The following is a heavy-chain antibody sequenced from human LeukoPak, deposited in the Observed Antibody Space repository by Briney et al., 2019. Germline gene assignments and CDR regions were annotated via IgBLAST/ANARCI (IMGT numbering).Heavy chain of an antibody. CDR2: ITWNSGSI. CDR3: SGSYLYYYYGMDV. CDR1: GFTFDDYA. Sequence: PGGSLRLSCAASGFTFDDYAMHWVRQAPGKGPEWVSGITWNSGSIGYADSVKGRFTISRDNAKNSLYLQMNSLRAEDTALYWCSGSYLYYYYGMDVWGQGTTVTVSS. D-gene: IGHD3-10*01. J-gene: IGHJ6*02. V-gene: IGHV3-9*01.